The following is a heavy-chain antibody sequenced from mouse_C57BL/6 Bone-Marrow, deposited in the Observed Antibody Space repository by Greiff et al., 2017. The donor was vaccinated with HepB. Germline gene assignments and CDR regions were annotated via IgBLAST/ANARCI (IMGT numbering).Heavy chain of an antibody. J-gene: IGHJ1*03. CDR1: GYTFTSYW. Sequence: QVQLQQPGTELVKPGASVKLSCKASGYTFTSYWMHWVKQRPGQGLEWIGNINPSNGGTNYNEKFKGKSTLTVDKSSSTAYMQLSSLTSEDSAVYYCARGDYYGSSYGYFDVWGTGTTVTVSS. CDR2: INPSNGGT. D-gene: IGHD1-1*01. V-gene: IGHV1-53*01. CDR3: ARGDYYGSSYGYFDV.